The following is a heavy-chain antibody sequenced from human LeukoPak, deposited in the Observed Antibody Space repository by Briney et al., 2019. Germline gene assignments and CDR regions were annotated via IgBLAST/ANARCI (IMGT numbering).Heavy chain of an antibody. CDR1: GFTSSTYD. D-gene: IGHD5-18*01. V-gene: IGHV3-48*01. J-gene: IGHJ3*02. Sequence: GGSLRLSCEVSGFTSSTYDMNWVRQAPGKGLEWVSYISETSSPTYYADSVRGRFTISRDNAKNSLYLQMNSLRAEDTAVYYCARDPGYGYSGAFDIWGQGTMVTVSS. CDR3: ARDPGYGYSGAFDI. CDR2: ISETSSPT.